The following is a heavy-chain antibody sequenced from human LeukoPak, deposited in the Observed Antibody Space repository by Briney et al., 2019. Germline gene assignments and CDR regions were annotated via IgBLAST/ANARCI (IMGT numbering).Heavy chain of an antibody. D-gene: IGHD1-26*01. CDR2: INQHGSDG. Sequence: PGGPLRLSCAASGFTFSDYWMSWVRQTPGKGLEWVANINQHGSDGYSVDSVRGRFTISRDNAKNSLYLQMNSLRVEDTAVYYCAREPLVGDSSDYWGPGTLVTVSS. CDR1: GFTFSDYW. CDR3: AREPLVGDSSDY. V-gene: IGHV3-7*01. J-gene: IGHJ4*02.